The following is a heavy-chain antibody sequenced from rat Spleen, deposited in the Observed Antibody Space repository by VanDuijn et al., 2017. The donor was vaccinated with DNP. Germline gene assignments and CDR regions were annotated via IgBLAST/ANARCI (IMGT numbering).Heavy chain of an antibody. Sequence: EVQLVESGGGLVQPGRSLKLSCVASKFTFNNYGMAWVRQAPTKGLEWVASITNSGGSTYYRDSVKGRFTISRDNAKSTLYLQMDSLRSEDTATYFCTTLVHYWGQGVMVTVSS. J-gene: IGHJ2*01. CDR3: TTLVHY. CDR1: KFTFNNYG. V-gene: IGHV5-27*01. CDR2: ITNSGGST.